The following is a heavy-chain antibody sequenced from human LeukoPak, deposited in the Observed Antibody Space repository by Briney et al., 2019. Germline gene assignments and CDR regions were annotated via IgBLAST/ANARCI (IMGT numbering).Heavy chain of an antibody. V-gene: IGHV3-30*18. CDR2: ISYDGSNK. CDR1: GFTFSSYW. Sequence: GGSLRLSCAASGFTFSSYWMSWVRQAPGKGLEWVAVISYDGSNKYYADSVKGRFTISRDNSKNTLYLQMNSLRAEDTAVYYCAKDDVTAGLGRYWGQGTLVTVSS. CDR3: AKDDVTAGLGRY. J-gene: IGHJ4*02. D-gene: IGHD5-18*01.